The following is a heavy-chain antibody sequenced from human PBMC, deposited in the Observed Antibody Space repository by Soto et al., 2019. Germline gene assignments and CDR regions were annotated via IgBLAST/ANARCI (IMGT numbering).Heavy chain of an antibody. Sequence: QITLKESGPTVVKPTETLTLTCTFSGFSLTTSGVGVVWVRQSPAKAPEWLAPINWDDDKRYSTSLNSRLIITKDTSKNQVVLTMANVDPADTATYYCAHRVLRTVFGLVTTTAIYFDFWGPGTPVVVSS. J-gene: IGHJ4*02. D-gene: IGHD3-3*01. CDR2: INWDDDK. CDR3: AHRVLRTVFGLVTTTAIYFDF. V-gene: IGHV2-5*02. CDR1: GFSLTTSGVG.